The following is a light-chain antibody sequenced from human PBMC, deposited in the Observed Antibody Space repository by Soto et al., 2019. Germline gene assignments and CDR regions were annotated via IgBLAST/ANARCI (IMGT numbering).Light chain of an antibody. CDR3: QKYNSARWT. CDR2: AAS. J-gene: IGKJ1*01. Sequence: DIQMTQSPSSLSASVGDRVTITCRASQGISNYLAWYQQIPGKVPRLLIYAASTLQSGVPSRFSGSGSGTDFTLTISSLQPEDVETYYCQKYNSARWTFGLGTKVEIK. CDR1: QGISNY. V-gene: IGKV1-27*01.